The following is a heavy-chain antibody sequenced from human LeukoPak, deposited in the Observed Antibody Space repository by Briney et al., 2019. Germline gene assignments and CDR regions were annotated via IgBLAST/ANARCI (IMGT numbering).Heavy chain of an antibody. J-gene: IGHJ4*02. V-gene: IGHV4-34*01. CDR2: INHSGST. CDR3: ARGVAAAGTNGGELDY. CDR1: GVSINNYY. D-gene: IGHD6-13*01. Sequence: SETLSLTCSVSGVSINNYYWSWIRQPPGKGLEWIGEINHSGSTNYNPSLKSRVTISVDTSKNQFSLKLSSVTAADTAVYYCARGVAAAGTNGGELDYWGQGTLVTVSS.